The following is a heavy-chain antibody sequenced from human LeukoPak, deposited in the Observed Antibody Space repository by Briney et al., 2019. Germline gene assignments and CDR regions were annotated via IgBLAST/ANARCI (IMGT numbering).Heavy chain of an antibody. Sequence: GGSLRLSCAASGFTFSNYWMHWVRQAPGKGLVWVSRINSDGSSTSYADSVKGRFTISRDNSKDTLFLQMNSLRAEDTAVYYCAGDPNGDYIGAFDMWGPGTMVTVSS. CDR3: AGDPNGDYIGAFDM. J-gene: IGHJ3*02. D-gene: IGHD4-17*01. CDR2: INSDGSST. V-gene: IGHV3-74*01. CDR1: GFTFSNYW.